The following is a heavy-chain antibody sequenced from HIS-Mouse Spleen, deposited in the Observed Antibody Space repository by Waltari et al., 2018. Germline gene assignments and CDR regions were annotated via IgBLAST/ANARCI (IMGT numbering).Heavy chain of an antibody. V-gene: IGHV4-39*07. J-gene: IGHJ2*01. Sequence: QLQLQESGPGLVKPSETLSLTCTVSGGSISSSSYYWGWIRQPPGQGLEWIGSIYYSGSHYYNPSLKSRVTISVDTSKNQFSLKLSSVTAADTAVYYCAREIPYSSSWYDWYFDLWGRGTLVTVS. CDR2: IYYSGSH. D-gene: IGHD6-13*01. CDR1: GGSISSSSYY. CDR3: AREIPYSSSWYDWYFDL.